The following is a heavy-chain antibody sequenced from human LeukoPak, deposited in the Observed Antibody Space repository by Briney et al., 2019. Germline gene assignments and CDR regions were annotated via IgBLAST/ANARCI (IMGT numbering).Heavy chain of an antibody. V-gene: IGHV1-69*06. Sequence: SVKVSCKASGGTFSNYAISWVRQAPGQGLEWMGGIIPNFGTANYAQKFQGRVTITADKSTSTAYMELSSLRSEDTAVYYCASVDSSGWTGPFDYWGQGTLVTVSS. CDR2: IIPNFGTA. J-gene: IGHJ4*02. CDR1: GGTFSNYA. D-gene: IGHD6-19*01. CDR3: ASVDSSGWTGPFDY.